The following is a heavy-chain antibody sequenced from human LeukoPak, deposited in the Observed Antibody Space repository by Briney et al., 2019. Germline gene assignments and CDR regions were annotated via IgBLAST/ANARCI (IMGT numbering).Heavy chain of an antibody. CDR1: GFTFSSYA. CDR2: ISASGGST. Sequence: GGSLRFSCSASGFTFSSYAMSWVRQAPGKGLEWVSGISASGGSTDYADSVKGRFTISRDNSKNTLYLQMNSLRAEDTAVYYCAKLCSGGSCYWNYWGQGTLVTVSS. J-gene: IGHJ4*02. V-gene: IGHV3-23*01. D-gene: IGHD2-15*01. CDR3: AKLCSGGSCYWNY.